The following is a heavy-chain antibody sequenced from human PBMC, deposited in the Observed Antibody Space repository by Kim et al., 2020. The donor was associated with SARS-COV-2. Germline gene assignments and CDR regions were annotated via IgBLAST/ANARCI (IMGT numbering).Heavy chain of an antibody. CDR1: GGSFSGYY. V-gene: IGHV4-34*01. CDR2: INHSGST. Sequence: SETLSLTCAVYGGSFSGYYWSWIRQPPGKGLEWIGEINHSGSTNYNPSLKSRVTISVDTSKNQFSLKLSSVTAADTAAYYCARGSRRYGDDYYYYGMDVWGQGTTVTVSS. J-gene: IGHJ6*02. D-gene: IGHD4-17*01. CDR3: ARGSRRYGDDYYYYGMDV.